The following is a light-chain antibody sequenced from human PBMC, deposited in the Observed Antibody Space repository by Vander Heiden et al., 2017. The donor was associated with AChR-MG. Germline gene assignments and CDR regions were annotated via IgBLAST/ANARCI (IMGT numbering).Light chain of an antibody. J-gene: IGKJ5*01. V-gene: IGKV3-11*01. Sequence: EIVLTQSPATLSLSPGERATLSCRASQSISSYLAWYQQKPGQAPRLLIYDASNRATGIPGRFSGSGSGTDFTLTISSLEPEDFAVYYCQQRSNWPPITFGQGTRLEI. CDR1: QSISSY. CDR3: QQRSNWPPIT. CDR2: DAS.